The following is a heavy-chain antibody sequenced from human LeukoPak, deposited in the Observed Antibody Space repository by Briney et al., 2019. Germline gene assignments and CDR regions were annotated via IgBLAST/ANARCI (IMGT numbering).Heavy chain of an antibody. D-gene: IGHD2-2*02. CDR2: IIPIFGTA. CDR1: GGTFSSYA. CDR3: ARGPVPAAIGGRYYFDY. Sequence: SVKVSCKPSGGTFSSYAISWVRQAPGQGLEWMGGIIPIFGTANYAQKFQGRVTITTDESTSTAYMELSSLRSEDTAVYYCARGPVPAAIGGRYYFDYWGQGTLVTVSS. J-gene: IGHJ4*02. V-gene: IGHV1-69*05.